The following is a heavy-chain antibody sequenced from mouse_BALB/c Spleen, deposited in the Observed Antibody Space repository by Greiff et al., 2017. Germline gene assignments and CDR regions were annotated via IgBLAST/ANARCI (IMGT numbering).Heavy chain of an antibody. CDR2: ISDGGSYT. Sequence: EVQRVESGGGLVKPGGSLKLSCAASGFTFSDYYMYWVRQTPEKRLEWVATISDGGSYTYYPDSVKGRFTISRDNAKNNLYLQMSSLKSEDTAMYYCARGGNHVDYWGQGTTLTVSS. J-gene: IGHJ2*01. CDR3: ARGGNHVDY. D-gene: IGHD2-1*01. V-gene: IGHV5-4*02. CDR1: GFTFSDYY.